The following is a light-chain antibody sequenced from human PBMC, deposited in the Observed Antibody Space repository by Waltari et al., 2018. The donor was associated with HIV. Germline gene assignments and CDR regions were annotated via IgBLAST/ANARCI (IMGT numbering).Light chain of an antibody. V-gene: IGKV4-1*01. J-gene: IGKJ2*01. CDR2: WAS. CDR1: QSLLYSSNKKNY. CDR3: QQYYSTPYT. Sequence: DIVITQSPESLTVSLGERATINCKSSQSLLYSSNKKNYLAWYQQKPGQTPKLLIYWASTRESGVPDRFSASVSGTDFTLTIGSLQAGDAAVYYCQQYYSTPYTFGQGTKLEIK.